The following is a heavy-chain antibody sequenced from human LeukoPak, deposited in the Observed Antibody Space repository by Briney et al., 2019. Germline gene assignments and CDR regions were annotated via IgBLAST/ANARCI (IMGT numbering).Heavy chain of an antibody. D-gene: IGHD3-10*02. Sequence: PGGSLRLSCAASGFTFSSYEMNWVRQAPGKGLEWVSYISSSGSTIYYADSVKGRFTISRDNAKNSLYLQMDSLRAEDTAVYYCAELGITMIGGVWGKGTTVTISS. V-gene: IGHV3-48*03. CDR1: GFTFSSYE. CDR2: ISSSGSTI. J-gene: IGHJ6*04. CDR3: AELGITMIGGV.